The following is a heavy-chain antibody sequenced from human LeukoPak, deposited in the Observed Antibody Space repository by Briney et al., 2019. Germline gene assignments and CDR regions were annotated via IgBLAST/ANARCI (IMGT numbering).Heavy chain of an antibody. V-gene: IGHV3-30*03. J-gene: IGHJ5*02. CDR3: ARATVTRWFDP. D-gene: IGHD4-17*01. CDR2: ISYDGNNK. CDR1: GFTFSSYG. Sequence: TGGSLRLSCAASGFTFSSYGMHWVRQAPGKGLEWMAVISYDGNNKYYADSVKGRFTISRDNSKNTLYLQMNSLRAEDTAVYYCARATVTRWFDPWGQGTLVTVSS.